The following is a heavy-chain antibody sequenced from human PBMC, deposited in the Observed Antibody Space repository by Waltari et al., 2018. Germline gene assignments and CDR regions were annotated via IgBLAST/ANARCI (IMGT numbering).Heavy chain of an antibody. CDR3: ARDPRGDASFYYHMDV. CDR2: VSFDENIS. V-gene: IGHV3-30-3*01. J-gene: IGHJ6*03. D-gene: IGHD2-2*01. Sequence: QGQLVESGGGVVQPGRSLRLSGEVPAFSFGTYPMHWVRQAPGKGLEWVAVVSFDENISYYADSVKGRFTISRDNSESTLYLQMNSLRAEDTAVYFCARDPRGDASFYYHMDVWGRGTTVTVSS. CDR1: AFSFGTYP.